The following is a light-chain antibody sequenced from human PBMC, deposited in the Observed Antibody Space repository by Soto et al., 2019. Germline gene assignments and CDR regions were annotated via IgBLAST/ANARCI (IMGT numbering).Light chain of an antibody. CDR2: APS. CDR3: QQSYSTPRT. Sequence: DIQMTQSPPSLSASVGDRVTITCRASQSISSYLNWYQQKPGKAPKLLIYAPSSLQSGVPSRFSGSGSGTDFTLTISSLQPEDFATYYCQQSYSTPRTFGQGTKVEIK. V-gene: IGKV1-39*01. J-gene: IGKJ1*01. CDR1: QSISSY.